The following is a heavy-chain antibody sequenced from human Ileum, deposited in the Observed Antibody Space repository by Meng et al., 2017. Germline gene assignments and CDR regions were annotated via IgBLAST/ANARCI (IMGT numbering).Heavy chain of an antibody. D-gene: IGHD6-25*01. CDR2: TYYRSKWYN. CDR3: AREAHLAAFGH. J-gene: IGHJ4*02. V-gene: IGHV6-1*01. CDR1: GDSLFNNSAT. Sequence: QAQLQQSGPGVVKPSPTPPLTCAISGDSLFNNSATWNWGRQSPSRGLEWMGRTYYRSKWYNDYALSVNSRITVNPDTSKNQISLQLNSVTPDDTAVYYCAREAHLAAFGHWGQGTLVTVSS.